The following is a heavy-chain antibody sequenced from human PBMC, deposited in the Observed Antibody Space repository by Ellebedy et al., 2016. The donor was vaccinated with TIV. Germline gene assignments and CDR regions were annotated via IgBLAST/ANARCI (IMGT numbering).Heavy chain of an antibody. V-gene: IGHV3-23*01. CDR1: GLTFSSYA. J-gene: IGHJ4*02. CDR3: VKGMYRSSPDDY. CDR2: ISTSGDST. D-gene: IGHD6-6*01. Sequence: GGSLRLSCAASGLTFSSYAMTWVRRAPGKGLEWVSAISTSGDSTYYADSVKGRFTISRDNFKNTLYLQMNSLRAEDTAVYYCVKGMYRSSPDDYWGQGTLVTVSS.